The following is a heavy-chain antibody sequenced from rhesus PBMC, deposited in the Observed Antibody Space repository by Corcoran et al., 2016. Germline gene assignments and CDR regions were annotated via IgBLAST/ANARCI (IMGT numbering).Heavy chain of an antibody. V-gene: IGHV4-169*02. D-gene: IGHD6-31*01. Sequence: QVQLQESGPGLVKPSETLSVTCAVSGGSISSSYWSWIRQAPWKGLEWIGYIYGSGSNTTYNPSLQSRVALSVDTSKNQLSLRLCSVTAADTAVYFCTSGPRGSGWFDYWGQGVLVTVSS. CDR2: IYGSGSNT. CDR3: TSGPRGSGWFDY. J-gene: IGHJ4*01. CDR1: GGSISSSY.